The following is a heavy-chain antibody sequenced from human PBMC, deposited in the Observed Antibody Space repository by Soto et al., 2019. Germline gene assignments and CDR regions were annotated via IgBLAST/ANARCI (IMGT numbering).Heavy chain of an antibody. CDR3: AKDVTYYDYVWGSYRSSFDY. CDR2: ISGSGGST. V-gene: IGHV3-23*01. CDR1: GFTFSSYA. Sequence: LRLSCAASGFTFSSYAMSWVRQAPGKGLKWLSAISGSGGSTYYADSVKGRFTISRDNSKNTLYLQISSLRAEDTAVYYCAKDVTYYDYVWGSYRSSFDYWGQGTLVTVSS. J-gene: IGHJ4*02. D-gene: IGHD3-16*02.